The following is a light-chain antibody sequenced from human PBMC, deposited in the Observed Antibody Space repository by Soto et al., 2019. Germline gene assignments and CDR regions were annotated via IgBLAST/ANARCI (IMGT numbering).Light chain of an antibody. Sequence: DIQLTQSPSSLSASVGDRVGISCRASQSISNYLNWYQQKPGKAPKVLIFAASRLQSGVPSRFSGSGSGTDFTLTISSLQPEDFATYYCQQSYTRTFGQGTKVDIK. CDR1: QSISNY. J-gene: IGKJ1*01. V-gene: IGKV1-39*01. CDR3: QQSYTRT. CDR2: AAS.